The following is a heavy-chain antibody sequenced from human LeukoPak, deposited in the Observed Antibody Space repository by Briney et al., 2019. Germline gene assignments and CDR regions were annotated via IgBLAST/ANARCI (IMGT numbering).Heavy chain of an antibody. D-gene: IGHD3-10*01. Sequence: PGGSLRLSCAASGFSFSNYWFHWVRQAPGEGLVWVSRTNEHCTIINYADSVKGRFTVSRDNAKNTLYLQMNSLRTEDSALYYCLVDLSGSADYWGQGTLVTVSS. J-gene: IGHJ4*02. CDR1: GFSFSNYW. CDR2: TNEHCTII. V-gene: IGHV3-74*01. CDR3: LVDLSGSADY.